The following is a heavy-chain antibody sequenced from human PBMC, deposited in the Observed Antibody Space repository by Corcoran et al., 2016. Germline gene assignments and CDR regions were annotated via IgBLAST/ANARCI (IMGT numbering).Heavy chain of an antibody. D-gene: IGHD5-18*01. V-gene: IGHV1-69*01. Sequence: QVQLVQSGVEVKKSGSSVKVTCKASGGTFSSYAISWVRQAPGQGLEWMGGIIPIFGTANYAQNFQGRVTITADESTSTAYMELSSLRSEDTAVYYFARSLRYSYGPPYFDYWGQGTRVTVSS. CDR2: IIPIFGTA. CDR3: ARSLRYSYGPPYFDY. J-gene: IGHJ4*02. CDR1: GGTFSSYA.